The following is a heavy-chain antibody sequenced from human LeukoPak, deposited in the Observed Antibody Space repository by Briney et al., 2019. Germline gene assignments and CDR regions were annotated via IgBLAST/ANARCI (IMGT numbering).Heavy chain of an antibody. CDR2: IYSAGAT. CDR1: GFTFNAFG. V-gene: IGHV3-53*01. Sequence: GGSLRLSCAASGFTFNAFGMNWVRQAPGKGLEWVSSIYSAGATHYAESVKGRFTISRDNSKNTLYLQMNSLRAEDMAVYYCARIEWERLGRAFDIWGQGTMVTVSS. J-gene: IGHJ3*02. CDR3: ARIEWERLGRAFDI. D-gene: IGHD1-26*01.